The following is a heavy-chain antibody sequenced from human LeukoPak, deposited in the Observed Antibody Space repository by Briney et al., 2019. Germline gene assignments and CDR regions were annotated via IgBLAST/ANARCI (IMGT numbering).Heavy chain of an antibody. CDR3: ARDCIGCHGFDY. Sequence: ASVKVSCKTSGYTFTNYGISWVRQAPGQGLEWMGWISAYSDNTNYAQKFQGRVIITSDTSTRTAYMELRSLISDDTAVYYCARDCIGCHGFDYWGQGTLVTVSS. D-gene: IGHD2-15*01. V-gene: IGHV1-18*01. J-gene: IGHJ4*02. CDR1: GYTFTNYG. CDR2: ISAYSDNT.